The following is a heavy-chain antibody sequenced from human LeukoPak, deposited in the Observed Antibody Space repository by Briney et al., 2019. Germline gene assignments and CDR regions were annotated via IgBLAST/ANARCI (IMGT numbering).Heavy chain of an antibody. Sequence: GGSLRLSCAASGFTFSSFWMHWVRQAPGKGLVWVSRISTDGGTTTYADSVRGRFTISRGNANNTLYLQMNSLRAEDTAVYYCAREIQRTVEMTTNRAFDIWGQGTMVTVSS. CDR2: ISTDGGTT. CDR1: GFTFSSFW. D-gene: IGHD5-24*01. V-gene: IGHV3-74*01. CDR3: AREIQRTVEMTTNRAFDI. J-gene: IGHJ3*02.